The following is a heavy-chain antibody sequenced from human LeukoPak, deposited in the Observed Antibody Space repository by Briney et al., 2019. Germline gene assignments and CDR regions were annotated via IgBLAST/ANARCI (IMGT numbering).Heavy chain of an antibody. D-gene: IGHD5-18*01. CDR1: GFTFSSYW. CDR3: ATSRGGYSFHRFFDY. Sequence: PGGSLRLSCAASGFTFSSYWMHWVRQAPGKGLVWVSRINSDGSSTSYADSVKGRFTISRDNSKNTLYLQMNSLRAEDTAVYYCATSRGGYSFHRFFDYWGQGTLVTVSS. J-gene: IGHJ4*02. CDR2: INSDGSST. V-gene: IGHV3-74*01.